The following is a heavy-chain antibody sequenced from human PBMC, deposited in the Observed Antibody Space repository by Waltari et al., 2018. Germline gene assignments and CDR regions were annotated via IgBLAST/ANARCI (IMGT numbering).Heavy chain of an antibody. CDR1: GGSFSGYY. D-gene: IGHD6-6*01. J-gene: IGHJ5*02. CDR2: INHSGST. V-gene: IGHV4-34*01. CDR3: ARATVWQLVFNRGGCWFDP. Sequence: QVQLQQWGAGLLKPSETLSLTCAVYGGSFSGYYWSWIRQPPGKGLEWIGEINHSGSTNYHPSLKSRVTISVDTSKNQFSLKLSAVTAADTAVYYCARATVWQLVFNRGGCWFDPWGQGTLVTVSS.